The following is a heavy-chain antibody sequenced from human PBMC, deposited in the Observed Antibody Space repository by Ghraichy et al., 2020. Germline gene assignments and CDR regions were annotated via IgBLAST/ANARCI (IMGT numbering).Heavy chain of an antibody. V-gene: IGHV4-38-2*02. CDR3: ARAATVTTLGWFDP. CDR1: GYSISSGYY. D-gene: IGHD4-17*01. CDR2: IYHSGST. J-gene: IGHJ5*02. Sequence: SETLSLTCTVSGYSISSGYYWGWIRQPPGKGLECIGSIYHSGSTYYNPSLKSRVTISVDTSKNQFSLKLSSVTAADTAVYYCARAATVTTLGWFDPWGQGTLVTVSS.